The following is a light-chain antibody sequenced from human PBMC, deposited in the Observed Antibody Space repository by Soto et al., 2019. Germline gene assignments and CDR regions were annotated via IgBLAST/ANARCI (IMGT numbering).Light chain of an antibody. V-gene: IGKV3-11*01. J-gene: IGKJ5*01. CDR1: ENVRTF. Sequence: EIVLTQSPGTLSLSPGERAALSCRASENVRTFVDWYQQKPGQAPGLLIYGASNRATDIPARFSGSGSGTDFTLTISNLEPEDFAIYYCQQRSNWPPITFGQGTRLEIK. CDR2: GAS. CDR3: QQRSNWPPIT.